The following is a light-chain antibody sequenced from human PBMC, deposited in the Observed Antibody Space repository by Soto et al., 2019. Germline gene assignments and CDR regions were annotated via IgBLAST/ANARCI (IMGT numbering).Light chain of an antibody. CDR3: QQYSNWPLT. Sequence: EIVMTQSPATLSVSPGERATLSCRASQTVYNNLAWYQQKPGQPPRLLLYGASARATGIPARFSGSGSGTEFTLTISSLQSEDFAVYYCQQYSNWPLTFGGGTKVEIK. V-gene: IGKV3-15*01. CDR1: QTVYNN. J-gene: IGKJ4*01. CDR2: GAS.